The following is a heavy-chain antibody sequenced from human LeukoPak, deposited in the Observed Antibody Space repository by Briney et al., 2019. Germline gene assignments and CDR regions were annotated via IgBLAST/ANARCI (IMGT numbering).Heavy chain of an antibody. CDR2: IWYDGSNK. CDR3: AREGPRGNSQFDY. V-gene: IGHV3-33*01. J-gene: IGHJ4*02. Sequence: LPGGSLRLSCAASGFTFSSYGMHWVRQAPGKGLEWVALIWYDGSNKYYADSVKGRLTISRDNSKNTLYLQMNSLRAEDTAVYYCAREGPRGNSQFDYWGQGTLVTVSS. CDR1: GFTFSSYG. D-gene: IGHD2/OR15-2a*01.